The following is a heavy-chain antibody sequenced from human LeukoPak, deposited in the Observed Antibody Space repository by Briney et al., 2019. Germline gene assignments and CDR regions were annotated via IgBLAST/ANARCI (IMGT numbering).Heavy chain of an antibody. J-gene: IGHJ5*02. V-gene: IGHV4-59*01. CDR1: GGSISSYY. Sequence: SETLSLTCTVFGGSISSYYWSWIRQPPGKGLEWIGYIYYSGSTNYNPSLKSRVTISVDTSKNQFSLKLSSVTAADTAVYYCARGGYSYGYNWFDPWGQGTLVTVSS. CDR3: ARGGYSYGYNWFDP. D-gene: IGHD5-18*01. CDR2: IYYSGST.